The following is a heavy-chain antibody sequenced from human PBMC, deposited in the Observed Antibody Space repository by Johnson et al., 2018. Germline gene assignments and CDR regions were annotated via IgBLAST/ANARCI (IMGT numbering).Heavy chain of an antibody. CDR1: GFTFSTYA. CDR2: ISYDGSNK. Sequence: QVQLVQSGGGVVQPGRSLRLSCAASGFTFSTYAMHWVRQAPGKGLEWVAIISYDGSNKYYADSVKGRLSVSRDNSKNTLYLQMNSLRAEDTAVYYCPKGSAWGGNGDYVDVWGKGTTVIVSS. V-gene: IGHV3-30-3*01. D-gene: IGHD2-8*01. J-gene: IGHJ6*03. CDR3: PKGSAWGGNGDYVDV.